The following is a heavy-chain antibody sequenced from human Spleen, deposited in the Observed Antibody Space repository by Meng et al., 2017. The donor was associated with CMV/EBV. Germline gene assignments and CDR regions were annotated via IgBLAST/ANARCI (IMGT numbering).Heavy chain of an antibody. Sequence: GESLKISCAASGFTFSSYAMSWVRQAPGKGLEWVSSISGSGVSTFYADSVKGHLTISRDNSKNTLYLQMNSLRVEDSALYYCAKDYVYHSLFFFDSWGQGTLVTVSS. V-gene: IGHV3-23*01. J-gene: IGHJ4*02. CDR1: GFTFSSYA. CDR3: AKDYVYHSLFFFDS. CDR2: ISGSGVST. D-gene: IGHD3-16*01.